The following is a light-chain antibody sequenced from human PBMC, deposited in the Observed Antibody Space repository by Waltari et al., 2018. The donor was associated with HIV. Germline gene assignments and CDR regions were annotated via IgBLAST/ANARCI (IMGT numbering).Light chain of an antibody. CDR1: SGHSSYD. CDR3: QTWGSGIVI. J-gene: IGLJ2*01. V-gene: IGLV4-69*01. Sequence: QVVLTQAPSASASLGTSVNFTCTLSSGHSSYDIAWHQQPPGKGPRLFMKHHSDGSHNGGGGIPVRFSGSSSGAERHLIISSLHSDDEADYYCQTWGSGIVIFGGGTKLTVL. CDR2: HHSDGSH.